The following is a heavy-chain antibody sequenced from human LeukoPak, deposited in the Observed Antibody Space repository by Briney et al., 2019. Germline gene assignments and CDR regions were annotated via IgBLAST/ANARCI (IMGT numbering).Heavy chain of an antibody. Sequence: SETLSLTCTVSGYSISSGYYWGWIRQPPGKGLEWIGSIFHSGSTYYNPSLKSRVTISLDTSKNQFSLKLSSVTAADTAVYYCARVRRTYYYYMDVWGKGTTVIVSS. CDR2: IFHSGST. V-gene: IGHV4-38-2*02. J-gene: IGHJ6*03. CDR3: ARVRRTYYYYMDV. CDR1: GYSISSGYY.